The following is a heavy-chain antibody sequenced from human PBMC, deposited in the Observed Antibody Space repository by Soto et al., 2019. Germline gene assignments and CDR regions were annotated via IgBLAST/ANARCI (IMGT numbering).Heavy chain of an antibody. D-gene: IGHD3-22*01. CDR1: GASINGYY. Sequence: SKTISLTCAVSGASINGYYWSWIRQPPGKGLEWIGSIYHSGSTNYNPSLKSRVTISVDTSKNQFSLKLSSVTAADTAVYYCARHVHDSSGYYPSFDYWGQGTLVTVS. CDR2: IYHSGST. CDR3: ARHVHDSSGYYPSFDY. V-gene: IGHV4-39*01. J-gene: IGHJ4*02.